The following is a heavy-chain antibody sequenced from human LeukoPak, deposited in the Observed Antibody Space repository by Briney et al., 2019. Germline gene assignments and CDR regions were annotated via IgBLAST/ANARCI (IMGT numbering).Heavy chain of an antibody. J-gene: IGHJ4*02. CDR1: GFTFSSYA. D-gene: IGHD1-26*01. Sequence: GGSLRLSCAASGFTFSSYAMHWVRQAPGKGLEWVAVISYDGSNKYYADSVKGRFTISRDNSKNTLYLQMNSLRAEDTAVYYCAKERGATPDYWGQGTLVTVSS. V-gene: IGHV3-30-3*01. CDR2: ISYDGSNK. CDR3: AKERGATPDY.